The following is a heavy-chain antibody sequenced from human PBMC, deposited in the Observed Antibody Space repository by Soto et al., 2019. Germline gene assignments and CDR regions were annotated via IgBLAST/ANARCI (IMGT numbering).Heavy chain of an antibody. CDR2: IFPLTDIP. Sequence: QVQLVQSGTEVKKPGSSVKVSCKASGGTFRNYPINWVRQAPGQGLEWMGSIFPLTDIPDYAQNFQARLTISADKSTSTAYMELSSLTSDDTAMYFCARRRLVVLNYFESWGQGTLVTVSS. V-gene: IGHV1-69*02. CDR3: ARRRLVVLNYFES. J-gene: IGHJ4*02. D-gene: IGHD3-16*01. CDR1: GGTFRNYP.